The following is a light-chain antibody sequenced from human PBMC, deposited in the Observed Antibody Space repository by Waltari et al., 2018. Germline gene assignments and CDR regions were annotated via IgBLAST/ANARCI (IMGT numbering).Light chain of an antibody. Sequence: EIVLTHSPGTLSLSPGERATPPCRASQNVSSSVLAWYQQKPGQAPRLLIYGASSRATGIPDRFSGSGSGTDFTLAINRLEPEDFAVYYCQQYGSTPYTFGQGTKMEIK. CDR1: QNVSSSV. V-gene: IGKV3-20*01. CDR3: QQYGSTPYT. CDR2: GAS. J-gene: IGKJ2*01.